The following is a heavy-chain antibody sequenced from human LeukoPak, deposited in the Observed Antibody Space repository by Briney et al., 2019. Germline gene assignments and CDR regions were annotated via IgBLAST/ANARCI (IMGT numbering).Heavy chain of an antibody. Sequence: ASVKVSCKASGYTFTSYYMHWVRQAPGQGLEWMGWISAYNGNTHYAQKLQGRVTMTTDTSTSTVYMELRSLRSDDTAVYYCARGSPPRRNYDSRGYYSYYFDYWGQGTLVTVSS. CDR3: ARGSPPRRNYDSRGYYSYYFDY. CDR2: ISAYNGNT. J-gene: IGHJ4*02. D-gene: IGHD3-22*01. V-gene: IGHV1-18*04. CDR1: GYTFTSYY.